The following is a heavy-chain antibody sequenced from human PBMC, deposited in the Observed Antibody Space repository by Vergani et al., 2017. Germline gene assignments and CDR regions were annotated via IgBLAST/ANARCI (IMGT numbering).Heavy chain of an antibody. J-gene: IGHJ6*02. Sequence: EVQLVQSGAEVKKPGESLKISCKGSGYSFTSYWIGWVRQMPGKGLEWMGIIYPGDSDTRYSPSFQGQVTISADKSISTAYLQWSSLKASDTAVYYCARGIETGLTIFGSASYGMDVWGQGTTVTVSS. CDR2: IYPGDSDT. V-gene: IGHV5-51*01. CDR3: ARGIETGLTIFGSASYGMDV. D-gene: IGHD3-3*01. CDR1: GYSFTSYW.